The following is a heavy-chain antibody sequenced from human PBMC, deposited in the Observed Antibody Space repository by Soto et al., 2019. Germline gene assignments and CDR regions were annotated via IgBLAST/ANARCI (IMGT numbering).Heavy chain of an antibody. CDR3: ARSVEVHFDY. J-gene: IGHJ4*02. D-gene: IGHD6-19*01. CDR1: GFPFSIYS. Sequence: EVQLVESGGGLVQPGGSLRLTCVASGFPFSIYSMNWVRQAPGKGLEWSSYITSDTNTIKYADSVKGRFTISRDNAKNLVYLQMNSLRDEDTAVYFCARSVEVHFDYWGQGTVVTVSS. CDR2: ITSDTNTI. V-gene: IGHV3-48*02.